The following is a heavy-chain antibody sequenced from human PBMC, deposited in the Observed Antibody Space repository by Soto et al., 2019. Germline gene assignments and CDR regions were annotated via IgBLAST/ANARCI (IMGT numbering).Heavy chain of an antibody. CDR2: IRSSSSYR. J-gene: IGHJ4*02. CDR3: ARDQPGYSYGYGLGY. Sequence: GGALRLSCAASGFSFSSYSMNWVRPAAGKGLEWVSSIRSSSSYRCNADAVKGRFTITRDSAKNTRYLQMNSLRAEDTAVYYCARDQPGYSYGYGLGYWGQGTLVTVSS. V-gene: IGHV3-21*01. CDR1: GFSFSSYS. D-gene: IGHD5-18*01.